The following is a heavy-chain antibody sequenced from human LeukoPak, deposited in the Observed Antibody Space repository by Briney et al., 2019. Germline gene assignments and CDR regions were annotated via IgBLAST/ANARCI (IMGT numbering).Heavy chain of an antibody. V-gene: IGHV1-2*02. Sequence: ASVKVSCKASGYTFTGCYMHWVRQAPGQGLEWMGWINPNSGGTDYAQKFQGRVTMTRDTSISTAYMELSRLRSDDTAVYYCARDQDIAAAGDWGQGTLVTVSS. CDR2: INPNSGGT. D-gene: IGHD6-13*01. CDR3: ARDQDIAAAGD. CDR1: GYTFTGCY. J-gene: IGHJ4*02.